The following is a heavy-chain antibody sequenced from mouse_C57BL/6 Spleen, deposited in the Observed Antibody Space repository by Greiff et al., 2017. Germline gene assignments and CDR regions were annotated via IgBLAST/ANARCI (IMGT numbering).Heavy chain of an antibody. D-gene: IGHD2-12*01. V-gene: IGHV2-6-1*01. CDR1: GFSLTSYG. J-gene: IGHJ4*01. CDR3: ARHGNYSHYAMDY. Sequence: QVQLKESGPGLVAPSQSLSITCTVSGFSLTSYGVHWVRQPPGKGLEWLVVIWSDGSTTYNSALKSRLSISKDNSKSQVFLKMNSLQTDDTAMYYCARHGNYSHYAMDYWGQGTSVTVSS. CDR2: IWSDGST.